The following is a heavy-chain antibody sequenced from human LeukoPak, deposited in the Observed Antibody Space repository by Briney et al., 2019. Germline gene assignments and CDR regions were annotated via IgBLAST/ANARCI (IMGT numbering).Heavy chain of an antibody. V-gene: IGHV3-30*18. CDR3: AKDMDHDYDDYGFDY. D-gene: IGHD4-17*01. Sequence: GGSLRLSCAASAFTFSRYGMHWVRQAPGKGLEWVALISYDGSNKYYADSVKGRFTISRDNSKNTLYLQMNSLRAEDTAVYYCAKDMDHDYDDYGFDYWGQGTLVTVSS. CDR2: ISYDGSNK. J-gene: IGHJ4*02. CDR1: AFTFSRYG.